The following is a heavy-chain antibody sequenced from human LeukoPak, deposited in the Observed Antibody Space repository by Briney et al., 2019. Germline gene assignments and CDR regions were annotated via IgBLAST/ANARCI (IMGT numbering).Heavy chain of an antibody. Sequence: GASVKVSCKVSGYTLTELSMHWVRQAPGKGLEWMGGFDPEDGETIYAQKFQGRVTMTEDTSTDTAYMELSSLRSEDTAVYYCATVLLYDSSGYPATGAFDIWGQGTMVTVS. CDR3: ATVLLYDSSGYPATGAFDI. D-gene: IGHD3-22*01. J-gene: IGHJ3*02. CDR1: GYTLTELS. V-gene: IGHV1-24*01. CDR2: FDPEDGET.